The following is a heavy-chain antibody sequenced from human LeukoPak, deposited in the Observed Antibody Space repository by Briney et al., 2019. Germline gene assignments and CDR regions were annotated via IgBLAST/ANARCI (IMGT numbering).Heavy chain of an antibody. J-gene: IGHJ4*02. CDR2: INGDGRDK. D-gene: IGHD3-9*01. CDR3: ARGVDSAIDW. Sequence: GGSLRLSCAASGVTFSCYWMNWVRQAPGKGLEWVANINGDGRDKYYVGSVRGRFTISRDNADNALYLQMNSLRGDDTALYYCARGVDSAIDWWGQGTLVTVSS. CDR1: GVTFSCYW. V-gene: IGHV3-7*01.